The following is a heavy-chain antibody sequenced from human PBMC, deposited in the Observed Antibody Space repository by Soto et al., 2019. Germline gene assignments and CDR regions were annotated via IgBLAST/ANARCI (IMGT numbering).Heavy chain of an antibody. J-gene: IGHJ6*02. D-gene: IGHD4-17*01. Sequence: QVQLVESGGGVVQPGRSLRLSCAASGFTFSSYGMHWVRQAPGKGLEWVAVIWYDGSNKYYADSVKGRFTISRDNSKNTLYLQMNSLRAEDTAVYYCARIFSEATVTTFWTPNLNGMDVWGQGTTVTVSS. CDR3: ARIFSEATVTTFWTPNLNGMDV. CDR2: IWYDGSNK. CDR1: GFTFSSYG. V-gene: IGHV3-33*01.